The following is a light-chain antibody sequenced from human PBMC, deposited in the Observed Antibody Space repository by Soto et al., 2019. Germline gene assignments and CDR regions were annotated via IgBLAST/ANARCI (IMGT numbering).Light chain of an antibody. V-gene: IGKV3-11*01. CDR2: DAS. Sequence: EIVLTQSPATLSLSPGERATLSCRASQSVSDYLAWYQQKPGQAPRLLIYDASTRVTGIPARFSGSGSGTDFTLTISSLEPEDFAVYYCQQRSNWPLLTFGGGTKVEIK. CDR3: QQRSNWPLLT. J-gene: IGKJ4*01. CDR1: QSVSDY.